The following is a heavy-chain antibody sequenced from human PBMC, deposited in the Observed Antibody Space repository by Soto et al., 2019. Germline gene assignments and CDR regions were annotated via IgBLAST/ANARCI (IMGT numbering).Heavy chain of an antibody. J-gene: IGHJ4*02. D-gene: IGHD6-19*01. CDR1: GYMFTGFY. CDR2: INPNNGVT. Sequence: GASVKVSCKASGYMFTGFYLHCVRQAPGQGLEWMGWINPNNGVTTYAKNFQGRVTMTRDSSISTAYMELSSLRSDDTAVYFCAAAAIPVAGRHPDFWGQGTVVTVSS. CDR3: AAAAIPVAGRHPDF. V-gene: IGHV1-2*02.